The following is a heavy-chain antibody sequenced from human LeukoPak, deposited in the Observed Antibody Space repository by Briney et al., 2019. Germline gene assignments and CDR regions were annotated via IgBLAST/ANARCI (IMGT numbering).Heavy chain of an antibody. Sequence: SETLSLTCSVSGGYISSYYWSWIRQPPGKGLEWIGYIYYSGSTNYNSSLKSRVTISVDTSKNQFSLKLSSVTAADTAVYYCARDKQLDWAHYYYYYMDVWGKGTTVTVSS. D-gene: IGHD1-1*01. CDR1: GGYISSYY. V-gene: IGHV4-59*01. CDR3: ARDKQLDWAHYYYYYMDV. J-gene: IGHJ6*03. CDR2: IYYSGST.